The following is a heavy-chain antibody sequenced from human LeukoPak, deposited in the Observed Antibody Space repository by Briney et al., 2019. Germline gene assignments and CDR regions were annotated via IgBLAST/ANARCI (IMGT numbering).Heavy chain of an antibody. CDR2: IYYTGRT. D-gene: IGHD2-2*01. V-gene: IGHV4-31*03. CDR3: ARGYCTATSCYFPLKGFDP. CDR1: GGSISSGGYY. J-gene: IGHJ5*02. Sequence: SETLSLTCTVSGGSISSGGYYWNWIRQHPGKGLEWIGYIYYTGRTFYNPSLKSRVAMSVDTSKNQFSLRLSSVTAADTAVYYCARGYCTATSCYFPLKGFDPWGQGTLVTVSS.